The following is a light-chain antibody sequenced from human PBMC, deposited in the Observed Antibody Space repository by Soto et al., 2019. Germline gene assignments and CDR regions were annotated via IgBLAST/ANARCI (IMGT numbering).Light chain of an antibody. CDR1: QNVLYRSSNKSY. CDR2: WAS. CDR3: HQYNDWPSIT. Sequence: DIVMTQSPDFLAVSLGERATITCKSSQNVLYRSSNKSYLAWYQQRPGQPPRLLLYWASTRESGVPDRFIGSGSETDFTLTIDSLQSEDFAVYYCHQYNDWPSITFGQGTRLEI. V-gene: IGKV4-1*01. J-gene: IGKJ5*01.